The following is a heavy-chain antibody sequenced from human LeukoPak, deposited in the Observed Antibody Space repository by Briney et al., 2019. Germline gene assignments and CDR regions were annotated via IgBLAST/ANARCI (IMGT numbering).Heavy chain of an antibody. CDR3: ARQLGYCSSTSCRAFDP. D-gene: IGHD2-2*01. V-gene: IGHV4-61*02. J-gene: IGHJ5*02. CDR1: GGSISSGSYY. Sequence: PSQTLSLTCTVSGGSISSGSYYWSWIRQPAGKGLEWIGRIYTSGSTNYNPSLKSRVTISVDTSKNQFSLKPSSVTAADTAVYYCARQLGYCSSTSCRAFDPWGQGTLVTVSS. CDR2: IYTSGST.